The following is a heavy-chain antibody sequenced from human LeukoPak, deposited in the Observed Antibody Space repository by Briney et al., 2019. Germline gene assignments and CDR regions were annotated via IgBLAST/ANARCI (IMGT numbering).Heavy chain of an antibody. D-gene: IGHD5-18*01. V-gene: IGHV1-2*06. Sequence: RINPNSGGTNYAQKFQGRVTMTRDTSISTAYMELSRLRSDDTAVYYCARVPREYSYGIYDYWGQGTLVTVSS. J-gene: IGHJ4*02. CDR2: INPNSGGT. CDR3: ARVPREYSYGIYDY.